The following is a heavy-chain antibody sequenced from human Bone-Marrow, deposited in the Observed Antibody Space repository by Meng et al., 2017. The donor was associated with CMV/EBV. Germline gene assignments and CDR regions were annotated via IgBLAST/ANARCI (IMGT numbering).Heavy chain of an antibody. CDR1: GFTFSSYA. CDR3: AREEGYCSSTSCYGYYYYYGMDV. D-gene: IGHD2-2*01. V-gene: IGHV3-21*01. CDR2: ISSSSSYI. Sequence: GGSLRLSCAASGFTFSSYAMSWVRQAPGKGLEWVSSISSSSSYIYYADSVKGRFTISRDNAKNSLYLQMNSLRAEDTAVYYCAREEGYCSSTSCYGYYYYYGMDVWGQGTTVTVSS. J-gene: IGHJ6*02.